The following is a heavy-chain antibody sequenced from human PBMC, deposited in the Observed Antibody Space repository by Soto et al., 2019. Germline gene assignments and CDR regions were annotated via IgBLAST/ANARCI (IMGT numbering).Heavy chain of an antibody. CDR3: ARATGELSLSWFDP. J-gene: IGHJ5*02. Sequence: ASVKVSCKASGYTFTSYYMHWVRQAPGQGLEWMGIINPSGGSTSYAQKFQGRVTISVDTSKNQFSLKLSSVTAADTAVYYCARATGELSLSWFDPWGQGTLVTVSS. V-gene: IGHV1-46*01. CDR2: INPSGGST. D-gene: IGHD3-16*02. CDR1: GYTFTSYY.